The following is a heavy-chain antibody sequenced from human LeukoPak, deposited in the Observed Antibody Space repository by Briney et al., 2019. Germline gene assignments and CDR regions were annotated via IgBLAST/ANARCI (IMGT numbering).Heavy chain of an antibody. CDR2: ISSSSSTI. CDR1: GFTFSSYS. J-gene: IGHJ6*02. D-gene: IGHD2-21*02. Sequence: PGGSLRLSCAASGFTFSSYSMNWVRQAPGKGLEWVSYISSSSSTIYYADSVKGRFTISRDNAKNSLYLQMNSLRAEDTAVYYCARVVVVTAIPIPPYYGMDVWGQGTTVTVSS. CDR3: ARVVVVTAIPIPPYYGMDV. V-gene: IGHV3-48*04.